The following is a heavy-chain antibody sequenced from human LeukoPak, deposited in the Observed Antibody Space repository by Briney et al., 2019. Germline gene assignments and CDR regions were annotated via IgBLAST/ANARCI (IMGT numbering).Heavy chain of an antibody. Sequence: GASLKISCKGSGYSFTSYWISWVRQMPGKGLEWMGRIDPSDSYTNYSPSFQGHVTISADKSISTAYLQWSSLKASDTAMYYCARLGSVTTYYYYYYGMDVWGKGTTVTVSS. CDR1: GYSFTSYW. CDR2: IDPSDSYT. CDR3: ARLGSVTTYYYYYYGMDV. J-gene: IGHJ6*04. V-gene: IGHV5-10-1*01. D-gene: IGHD4-17*01.